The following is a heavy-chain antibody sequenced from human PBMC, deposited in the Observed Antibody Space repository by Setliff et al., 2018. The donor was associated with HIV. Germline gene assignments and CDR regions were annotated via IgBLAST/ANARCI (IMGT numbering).Heavy chain of an antibody. V-gene: IGHV7-4-1*02. D-gene: IGHD2-2*01. CDR1: GYTFTSYA. J-gene: IGHJ6*03. CDR2: INTNTGNP. Sequence: ASVKVSCKASGYTFTSYAMSWVRQAPGQGLEWMGWINTNTGNPTYAQGFTGRFVFSLDTSVSTAYLQISSLKAEDTAVYYCAREGYCSSTSCYTYYYYYMDVWGKGTTVTVS. CDR3: AREGYCSSTSCYTYYYYYMDV.